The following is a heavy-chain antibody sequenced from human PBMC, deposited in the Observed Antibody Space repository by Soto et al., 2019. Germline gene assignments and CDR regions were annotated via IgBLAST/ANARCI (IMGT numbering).Heavy chain of an antibody. J-gene: IGHJ4*02. Sequence: GESLKISCQCSGYTFSNFWIAWVRQLPGKGLEWMGIIYPGDYETRYSPSFHGKVTISADRSIGTAYLQWSSLEASDSAFYFCARSPRSSPYFDYWGQGALVTVS. CDR3: ARSPRSSPYFDY. CDR2: IYPGDYET. D-gene: IGHD6-13*01. CDR1: GYTFSNFW. V-gene: IGHV5-51*01.